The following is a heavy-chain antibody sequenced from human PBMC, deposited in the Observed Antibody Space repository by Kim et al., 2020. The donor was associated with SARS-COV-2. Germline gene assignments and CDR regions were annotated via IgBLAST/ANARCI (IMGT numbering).Heavy chain of an antibody. V-gene: IGHV3-64D*09. Sequence: GGSLRLSCSASGFTFSSYAMHWVRQAPGKGLECVSAISSDGDNTYYADSVKGRFTISRDNSKNTLYLQMSSLRTEDTAVYYCVQGGCDIWGLGTMVTVSS. CDR2: ISSDGDNT. J-gene: IGHJ3*02. CDR3: VQGGCDI. CDR1: GFTFSSYA.